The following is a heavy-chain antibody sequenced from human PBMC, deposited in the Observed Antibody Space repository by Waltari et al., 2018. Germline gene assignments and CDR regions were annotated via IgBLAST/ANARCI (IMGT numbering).Heavy chain of an antibody. V-gene: IGHV3-30-3*01. CDR3: ARGWFDP. J-gene: IGHJ5*02. CDR1: GFTFSSYA. CDR2: ISYDGSNK. Sequence: QVQLVESGGGVVQPGRSLRLSCAASGFTFSSYAMHWVRQAPGKGLEWVAVISYDGSNKYYADSVKGRFTISRDNSKNTLYLQMNRLRAEDTAVYYCARGWFDPWGQGTLVTVSS.